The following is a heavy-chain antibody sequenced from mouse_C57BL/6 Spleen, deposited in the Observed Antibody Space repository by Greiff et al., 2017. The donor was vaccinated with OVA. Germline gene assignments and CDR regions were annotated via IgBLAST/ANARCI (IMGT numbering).Heavy chain of an antibody. J-gene: IGHJ3*01. CDR3: ARSTGLLLRWFAY. CDR1: GYTFTSYW. CDR2: INPSNGGT. V-gene: IGHV1-53*01. Sequence: VQLQQPGTELVKPGASVKLSCKASGYTFTSYWMHWVKQRPGQGLEWIGNINPSNGGTNYNEKFKSKATLTVDKSSSTAYMQLSSLTSEDSAVYYCARSTGLLLRWFAYWGQGTLVTVSA. D-gene: IGHD1-1*01.